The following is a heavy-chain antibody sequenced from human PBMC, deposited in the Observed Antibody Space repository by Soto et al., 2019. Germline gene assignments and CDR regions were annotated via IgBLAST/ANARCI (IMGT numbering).Heavy chain of an antibody. Sequence: QVQLQQWGAGLLKPSETLSLTCAVYGGSFSGYYWSWIRQPPGKGLEWIGEINHSGSTNYNPSLKSRVTISVDTSKNQFSLKLSSVTAADTAVYYCARGSYYGSGSYRALPTSNWFDPWGQGTLVTVSS. J-gene: IGHJ5*02. CDR2: INHSGST. CDR3: ARGSYYGSGSYRALPTSNWFDP. V-gene: IGHV4-34*01. CDR1: GGSFSGYY. D-gene: IGHD3-10*01.